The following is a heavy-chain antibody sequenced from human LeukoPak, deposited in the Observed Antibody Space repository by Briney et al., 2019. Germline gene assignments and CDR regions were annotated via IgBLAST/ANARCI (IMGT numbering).Heavy chain of an antibody. Sequence: GGSLRLSCAASGFTFSSYGMHWVSQAPGKGLEWVAVISYDGSNKYYADSVKGRFTISRDNSKNTLYLQMNSLGAEDTAVYYCAKPVEWELQTGDAFDIWGQGTMVTVSS. V-gene: IGHV3-30*18. CDR1: GFTFSSYG. J-gene: IGHJ3*02. CDR2: ISYDGSNK. D-gene: IGHD1-26*01. CDR3: AKPVEWELQTGDAFDI.